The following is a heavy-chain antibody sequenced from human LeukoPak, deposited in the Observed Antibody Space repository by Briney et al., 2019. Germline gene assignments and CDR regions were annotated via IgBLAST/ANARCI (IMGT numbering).Heavy chain of an antibody. CDR1: GFTFRGYC. Sequence: GGSLRLSCAAPGFTFRGYCTNWVRPAPGKGLEWVSYTSEGSGGIYYSDSVKGRFTSSRDNAKNSLYLQMNRLRDEDTAVYSCARGGGTTGASGTEFDYWGEGALVTVSS. CDR3: ARGGGTTGASGTEFDY. D-gene: IGHD6-13*01. J-gene: IGHJ4*02. V-gene: IGHV3-48*02. CDR2: TSEGSGGI.